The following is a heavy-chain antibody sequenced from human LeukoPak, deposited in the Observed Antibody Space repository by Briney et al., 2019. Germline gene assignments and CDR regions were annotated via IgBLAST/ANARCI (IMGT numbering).Heavy chain of an antibody. D-gene: IGHD1-14*01. CDR1: GFTLSSYA. J-gene: IGHJ4*02. CDR2: VPYDGSNK. V-gene: IGHV3-30-3*01. CDR3: ARDGASRGAPDEY. Sequence: PGRSLRLSCEASGFTLSSYAMHWVRQAPGKGLEWVAVVPYDGSNKYYTDSVKGRFTISRDNSKNMMYLQMDSLRGEDTGVYYCARDGASRGAPDEYWGQGTLVTVSS.